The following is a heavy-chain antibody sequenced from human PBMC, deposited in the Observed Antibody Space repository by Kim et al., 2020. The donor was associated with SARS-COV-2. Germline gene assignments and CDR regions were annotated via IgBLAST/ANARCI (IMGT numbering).Heavy chain of an antibody. V-gene: IGHV3-48*04. D-gene: IGHD3-10*01. Sequence: GGSLRLSCAASGFNFSSYSMSWVRQAPGKGLEWVLYISRSGSTKYYADSVKGRFTISRDNAKNSLYLQLSSLRAEDTAVYYCARRGVSLWVGESDYFDLWGQGTLVTVSS. J-gene: IGHJ4*02. CDR3: ARRGVSLWVGESDYFDL. CDR1: GFNFSSYS. CDR2: ISRSGSTK.